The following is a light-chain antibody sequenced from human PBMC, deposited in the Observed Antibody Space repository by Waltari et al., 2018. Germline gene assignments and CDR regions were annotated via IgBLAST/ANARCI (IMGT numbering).Light chain of an antibody. CDR2: DAS. V-gene: IGKV3-15*01. CDR3: QQYNNWPRT. J-gene: IGKJ1*01. CDR1: QSVRSK. Sequence: EIVMTQSPATLSVSPGERATLSCRASQSVRSKLAWYQQKPGQAPRLLIYDASARATGIPARFSGSGSGTEFTLTISGLQSEDFAVYYCQQYNNWPRTFGQGTKVEIK.